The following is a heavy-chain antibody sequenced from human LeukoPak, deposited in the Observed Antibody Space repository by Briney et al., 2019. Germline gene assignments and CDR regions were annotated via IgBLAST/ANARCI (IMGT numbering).Heavy chain of an antibody. Sequence: ASVTVSCKASGYTFTGYYMHWVRQAPGQGLEWMGWINPNSGGTDYAQKFQGRVTMTRDTSISTAYMELSRLRSDDTAVYYCARSRGGITIRNWFDPWGQGTLVTVSS. CDR2: INPNSGGT. D-gene: IGHD3-3*01. V-gene: IGHV1-2*02. CDR3: ARSRGGITIRNWFDP. CDR1: GYTFTGYY. J-gene: IGHJ5*02.